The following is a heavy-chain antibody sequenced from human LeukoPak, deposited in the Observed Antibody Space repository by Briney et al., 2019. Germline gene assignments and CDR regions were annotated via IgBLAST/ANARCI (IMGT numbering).Heavy chain of an antibody. J-gene: IGHJ4*02. D-gene: IGHD1-26*01. CDR2: ISGSSSYI. CDR1: GFTFSSYN. CDR3: ARAATVGTTRPGTHFDY. V-gene: IGHV3-21*01. Sequence: GGSLRLSCAASGFTFSSYNMNWVRQAPGKGLEWVSSISGSSSYIYYSDSAKGRFSISTDNDNNSLYLQMNSLRAEDTAVYYCARAATVGTTRPGTHFDYWGQGTLVTVSS.